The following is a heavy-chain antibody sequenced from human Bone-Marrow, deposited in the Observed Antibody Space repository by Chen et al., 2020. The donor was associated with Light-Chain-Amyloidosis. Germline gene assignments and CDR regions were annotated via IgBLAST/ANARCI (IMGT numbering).Heavy chain of an antibody. CDR2: INHSGSA. V-gene: IGHV4-34*01. Sequence: QVELQQWGAGLLNPSETLYLTCGIHNGAFGDDYWTWIRQPPGKGLQWIAEINHSGSANYNSSLKSRTTISVDKSKTQFSLRMISVTAADTAVYYCARYEPHFSDSIISGYTAWGQGTSVTVSS. D-gene: IGHD5-12*01. CDR3: ARYEPHFSDSIISGYTA. CDR1: NGAFGDDY. J-gene: IGHJ5*02.